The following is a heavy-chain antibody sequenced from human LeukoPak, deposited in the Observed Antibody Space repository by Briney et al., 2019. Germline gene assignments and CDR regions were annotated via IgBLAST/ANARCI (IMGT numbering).Heavy chain of an antibody. CDR3: ARRYSSSSGDAFDI. V-gene: IGHV3-11*04. J-gene: IGHJ3*02. Sequence: GGSLRLSCAASGFTFSDYYMSWIRQAPGKGLEWVSYISSSGSTIYYADSVKGRFTISRDNAKNSLYLQMNSLRAEDTAVYYCARRYSSSSGDAFDIWGQGTMVTVSS. CDR1: GFTFSDYY. D-gene: IGHD6-6*01. CDR2: ISSSGSTI.